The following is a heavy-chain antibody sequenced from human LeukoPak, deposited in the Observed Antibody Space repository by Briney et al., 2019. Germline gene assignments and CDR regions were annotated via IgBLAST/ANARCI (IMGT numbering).Heavy chain of an antibody. J-gene: IGHJ4*02. V-gene: IGHV3-21*01. CDR1: GLTFSSYS. D-gene: IGHD3-22*01. CDR2: ITPTSSYI. CDR3: ARLRRDNDNSGYYYYYDY. Sequence: GGSLRLSCAASGLTFSSYSFNWVRQAPGKGLEWVSSITPTSSYIYYADSVKGRFTISRDNAKNSLYLQMNSLRAEDTAVYYCARLRRDNDNSGYYYYYDYWGQGTLVTVSS.